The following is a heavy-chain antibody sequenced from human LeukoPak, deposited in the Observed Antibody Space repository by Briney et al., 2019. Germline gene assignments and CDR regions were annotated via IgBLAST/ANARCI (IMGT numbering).Heavy chain of an antibody. J-gene: IGHJ4*02. CDR3: AAGGDIVASLDY. Sequence: SVKVSCKASGFTFTSSAVRWVRQARGQRLEWIGWIVVGSGNTNYAQKFQERVTITRDMSTSTAYMELSSLRSEDTAVYYCAAGGDIVASLDYWGQGTLVTVSS. CDR2: IVVGSGNT. CDR1: GFTFTSSA. V-gene: IGHV1-58*01. D-gene: IGHD5-12*01.